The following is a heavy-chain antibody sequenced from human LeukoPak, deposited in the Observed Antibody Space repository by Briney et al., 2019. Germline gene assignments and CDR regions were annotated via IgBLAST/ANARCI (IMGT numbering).Heavy chain of an antibody. CDR3: GREDCNNVRCYGASDA. Sequence: GGSPRLSCVGSGFTFSSYAMNWVRQAPGKGLEWVSSISSNNNIYYADSVKGRFTISRDNAKNSLSLQMNSLRGEDTAVYYCGREDCNNVRCYGASDAWGQGTLVTVSS. CDR1: GFTFSSYA. D-gene: IGHD2-2*01. CDR2: ISSNNNI. V-gene: IGHV3-69-1*01. J-gene: IGHJ5*02.